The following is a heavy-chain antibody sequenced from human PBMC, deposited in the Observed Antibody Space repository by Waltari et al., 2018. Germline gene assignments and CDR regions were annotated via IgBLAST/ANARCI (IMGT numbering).Heavy chain of an antibody. D-gene: IGHD6-25*01. V-gene: IGHV3-48*04. J-gene: IGHJ6*03. CDR1: GFTFSSYS. Sequence: EVQLVESGGGLVQPGGSLRLSCAASGFTFSSYSMTWVRQAPGKGLEWVSYISSSSSTIYYADSVKGRFTISRDNAKNSLYLQMNSLRAEDTAVYYCARARLDYYYYMDVWGKGTTVTVSS. CDR3: ARARLDYYYYMDV. CDR2: ISSSSSTI.